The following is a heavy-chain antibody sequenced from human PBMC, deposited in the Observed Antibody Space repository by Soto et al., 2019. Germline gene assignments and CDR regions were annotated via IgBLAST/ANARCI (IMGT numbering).Heavy chain of an antibody. CDR2: MNPNSGNA. J-gene: IGHJ3*02. V-gene: IGHV1-8*01. CDR1: GYTFTSYD. Sequence: QVQLVQSGAEVKKPGASVKVSCKASGYTFTSYDINWVRQATGQGLEWMGWMNPNSGNAGYTQRFQGRVTMTRNTSISTAYLELSSLGYEGTAVYYWARQSVKWFEFGEVAQVDAFDIWGPGTMVTVSS. CDR3: ARQSVKWFEFGEVAQVDAFDI. D-gene: IGHD3-10*01.